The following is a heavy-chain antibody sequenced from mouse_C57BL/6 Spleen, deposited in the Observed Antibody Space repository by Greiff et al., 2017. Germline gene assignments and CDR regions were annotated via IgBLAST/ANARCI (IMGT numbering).Heavy chain of an antibody. J-gene: IGHJ1*03. CDR3: ALNYYGSSYWYFDV. CDR2: FHPYNDDT. Sequence: VQLQQSGAELVKPGASVKMSCKASGYTFTTYPIEWMKQNHGKSLEWIGNFHPYNDDTKYNEKFKGKATLTVEKSSSTIYLELSRLTSDDSAVYYCALNYYGSSYWYFDVGGTGTTVTVSS. V-gene: IGHV1-47*01. CDR1: GYTFTTYP. D-gene: IGHD1-1*01.